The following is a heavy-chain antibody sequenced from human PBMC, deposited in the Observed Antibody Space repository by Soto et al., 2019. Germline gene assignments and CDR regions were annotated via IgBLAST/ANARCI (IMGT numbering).Heavy chain of an antibody. Sequence: GESLKISCKGSGYSFTSYWIGWVRQMPGKGLEWMGIIYPGDSDTRYSPSFQGQVTISADKSISTAYLQWSSLKASDTAMYYCAAQPLRFLEWLPPGYWGQGTPVTVSS. CDR1: GYSFTSYW. J-gene: IGHJ4*02. CDR3: AAQPLRFLEWLPPGY. V-gene: IGHV5-51*01. CDR2: IYPGDSDT. D-gene: IGHD3-3*01.